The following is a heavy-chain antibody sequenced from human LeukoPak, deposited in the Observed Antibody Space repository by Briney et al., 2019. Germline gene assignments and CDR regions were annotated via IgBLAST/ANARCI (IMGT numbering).Heavy chain of an antibody. D-gene: IGHD4-17*01. V-gene: IGHV3-9*01. CDR3: AKASYGDYVPLLDY. CDR1: GFTFGDYA. Sequence: GGSLRLSCAASGFTFGDYAMHWVRQAPGKGLEWVSGISWNSGSIGYADSVKGRFTISRDNAKNSLYLQMNSLRAEDTALYYCAKASYGDYVPLLDYWGQGTLVTVSS. CDR2: ISWNSGSI. J-gene: IGHJ4*02.